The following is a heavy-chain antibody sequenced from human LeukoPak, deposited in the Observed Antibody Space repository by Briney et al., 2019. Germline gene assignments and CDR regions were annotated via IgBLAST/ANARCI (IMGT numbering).Heavy chain of an antibody. CDR3: AGSTEYSSSSAPVH. V-gene: IGHV4-34*01. D-gene: IGHD6-6*01. CDR1: GGSFSGYY. CDR2: INHSGST. J-gene: IGHJ4*02. Sequence: SETLSLTCAVYGGSFSGYYWSWIRQPPGKGLEWIGEINHSGSTNYNPSLKSRVTISVDTSKNQFSLKLSSVTAADTAVYYCAGSTEYSSSSAPVHWGQGTLVTVSS.